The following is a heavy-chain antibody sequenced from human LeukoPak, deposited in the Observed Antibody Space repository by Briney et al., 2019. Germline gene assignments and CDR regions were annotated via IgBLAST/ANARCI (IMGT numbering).Heavy chain of an antibody. CDR2: FDPEDGET. D-gene: IGHD3-10*01. V-gene: IGHV1-24*01. Sequence: ASVKVSCKVSGYTLTELSMHWVRQAPGKGLEWMGGFDPEDGETIYAQKFQGRVTMTEDTSTDTAYMELSSLRSEDTAVYYCATNAVLWFGELTHPFDYWSQGTLVTVSP. CDR3: ATNAVLWFGELTHPFDY. J-gene: IGHJ4*02. CDR1: GYTLTELS.